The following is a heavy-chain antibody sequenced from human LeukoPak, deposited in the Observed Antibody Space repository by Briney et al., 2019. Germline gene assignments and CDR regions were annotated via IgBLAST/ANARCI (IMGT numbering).Heavy chain of an antibody. CDR3: AKAADQYYYSYFYYMDV. V-gene: IGHV3-30*18. J-gene: IGHJ6*03. Sequence: GGSLRLSCAASGFTFSSYGMHWVRQAPGKGLEWVAVISYDGSSKDYADSVKGRSTISRDNSKNTLYLQMDSLTVEDTAVYYCAKAADQYYYSYFYYMDVWGKGTTVTVSS. CDR1: GFTFSSYG. D-gene: IGHD2/OR15-2a*01. CDR2: ISYDGSSK.